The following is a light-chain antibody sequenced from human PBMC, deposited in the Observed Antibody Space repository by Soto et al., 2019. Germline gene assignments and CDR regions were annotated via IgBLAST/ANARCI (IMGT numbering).Light chain of an antibody. Sequence: DIRMTQSPSTLSASVGDRVTITCRASQSISSWLAWYQQKPGKAPKLLIYKASSLESGVPSRFSGSGSGTEFTLTISSLQPDDFAVYYCQQYNNWPPWTFGQGTKVDIK. J-gene: IGKJ1*01. CDR1: QSISSW. V-gene: IGKV1-5*03. CDR3: QQYNNWPPWT. CDR2: KAS.